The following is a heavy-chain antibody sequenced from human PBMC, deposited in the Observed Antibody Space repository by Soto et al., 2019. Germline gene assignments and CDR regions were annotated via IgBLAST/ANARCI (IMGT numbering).Heavy chain of an antibody. CDR2: IYYSGST. CDR1: GGSISSCGYY. V-gene: IGHV4-31*03. Sequence: QVQLQESGPGLVKPSQTLSLTCTVSGGSISSCGYYWSWLRQHPGQGLEWIGYIYYSGSTYYNPSLKSRVTISVDTSKSQFSLKLSSVTAEDTAVYCCARRGGKRGSFDYWGQGTLVTGSS. J-gene: IGHJ4*02. D-gene: IGHD3-16*01. CDR3: ARRGGKRGSFDY.